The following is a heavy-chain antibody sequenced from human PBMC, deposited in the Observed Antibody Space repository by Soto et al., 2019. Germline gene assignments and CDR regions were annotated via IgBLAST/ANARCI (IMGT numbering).Heavy chain of an antibody. CDR2: IIPIFATA. V-gene: IGHV1-69*01. J-gene: IGHJ6*02. D-gene: IGHD2-2*01. CDR3: ARVARDTNSVVVPAAEVLFYYYVMDV. Sequence: QVQLVQSGAEVKRPGSSVKVSCKTSGGTFNTYATSWVRQAPGQGLEWMGGIIPIFATAKYAQKFQGRVTISADESTSTAYMELSSLRSEDTAVYYCARVARDTNSVVVPAAEVLFYYYVMDVVGQGTTVTVSS. CDR1: GGTFNTYA.